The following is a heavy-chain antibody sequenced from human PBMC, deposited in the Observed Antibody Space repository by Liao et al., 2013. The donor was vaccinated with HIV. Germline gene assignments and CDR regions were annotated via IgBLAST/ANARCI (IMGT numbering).Heavy chain of an antibody. CDR1: GGSFSGYY. D-gene: IGHD5-24*01. CDR2: INHGGIT. J-gene: IGHJ5*02. Sequence: QVQLQQWGAGLLKPSETLSLTCAVYGGSFSGYYWSWIRQPPGKGLEWIGEINHGGITNYNPSLKSRVTISVDTSKSQFSLKLSSVTAADTAVYYCARTYGYIRLRYNWFDPWAREPWSPSPQ. V-gene: IGHV4-34*01. CDR3: ARTYGYIRLRYNWFDP.